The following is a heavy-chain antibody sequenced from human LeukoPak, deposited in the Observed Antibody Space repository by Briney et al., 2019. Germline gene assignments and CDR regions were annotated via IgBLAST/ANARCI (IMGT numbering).Heavy chain of an antibody. CDR1: GYTFTGYY. Sequence: ASVKVSCKASGYTFTGYYMYWVRQAPGRGLEWMGWINPDSGDTNYAQKFQGRVTMTRDTSISTAYMELSSLTSDDSAVFYCAREGISNGSYSEALDYWGQGTLVTVSS. CDR2: INPDSGDT. CDR3: AREGISNGSYSEALDY. D-gene: IGHD1-26*01. J-gene: IGHJ4*02. V-gene: IGHV1-2*02.